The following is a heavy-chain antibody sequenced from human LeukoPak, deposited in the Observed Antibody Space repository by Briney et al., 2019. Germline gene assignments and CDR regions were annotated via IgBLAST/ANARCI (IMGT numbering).Heavy chain of an antibody. CDR3: ARGRSISEPNWFDP. V-gene: IGHV4-4*07. Sequence: SETLSLTCTVSGGSISSYYWSWIRQPAGKGLEWIGRIYTSGSTNYNPSLKSRVTMSVDTSKNLFSLKLSSVTAADTAVYYCARGRSISEPNWFDPWGQGTLVTVSS. D-gene: IGHD3-3*01. CDR1: GGSISSYY. CDR2: IYTSGST. J-gene: IGHJ5*02.